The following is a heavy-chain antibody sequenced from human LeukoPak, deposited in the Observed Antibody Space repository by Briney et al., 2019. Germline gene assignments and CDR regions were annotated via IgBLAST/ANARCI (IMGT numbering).Heavy chain of an antibody. V-gene: IGHV5-51*01. Sequence: GASLQISCQGSGYSFTSYWIGRVRQLPGKGLEWMGIIYPGDSDTRYSPSSQGQVTISADKSISTAYLQWSSLKASDTAMYYCARRTTVVRGSDYWGQGTLVTVSS. CDR1: GYSFTSYW. CDR2: IYPGDSDT. CDR3: ARRTTVVRGSDY. J-gene: IGHJ4*02. D-gene: IGHD4-23*01.